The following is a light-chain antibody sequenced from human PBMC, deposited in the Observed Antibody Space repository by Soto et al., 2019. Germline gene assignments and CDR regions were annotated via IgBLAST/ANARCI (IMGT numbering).Light chain of an antibody. Sequence: EIVMTQSPATLSVSPGERATLSCRASQSVSSNLAWYQQKPGQAPRLLIYGASTSATGIPARFSGSGSGTEFTLTISSLQSEYVAVYYWQQYNNWPYTFGQGTKLEIK. CDR1: QSVSSN. CDR2: GAS. CDR3: QQYNNWPYT. J-gene: IGKJ2*01. V-gene: IGKV3-15*01.